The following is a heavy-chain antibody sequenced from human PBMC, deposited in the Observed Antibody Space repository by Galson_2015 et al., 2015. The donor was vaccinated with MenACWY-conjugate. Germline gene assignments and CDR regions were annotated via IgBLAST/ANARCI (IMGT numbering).Heavy chain of an antibody. D-gene: IGHD3-9*01. Sequence: SVKVSCKASGYTFTNYAMQWVRQAPGQRLEWMGWINAGDGNTKYSQNFQGRLTITRDTSASTAYMELSSLRSEDTAVYYCGRGYYDILTGYYTLDYWGQGTLVTVSS. CDR1: GYTFTNYA. CDR3: GRGYYDILTGYYTLDY. J-gene: IGHJ4*02. V-gene: IGHV1-3*01. CDR2: INAGDGNT.